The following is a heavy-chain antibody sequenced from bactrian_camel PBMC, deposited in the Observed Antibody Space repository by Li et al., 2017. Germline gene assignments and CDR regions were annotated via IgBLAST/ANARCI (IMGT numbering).Heavy chain of an antibody. D-gene: IGHD2*01. Sequence: DVQLVESGGGLVQPGGSLQLSCATSGFYDMSWVRQAPGKGLEWVSGIDGGGDYTYYADFVRGRFAISRDNAKNMLYLQLNNLKTEDTAMYYCAKRNSRAYRQYEEDRTYGQGTQVTVS. V-gene: IGHV3S40*01. CDR2: IDGGGDYT. CDR1: GFYD. J-gene: IGHJ4*01.